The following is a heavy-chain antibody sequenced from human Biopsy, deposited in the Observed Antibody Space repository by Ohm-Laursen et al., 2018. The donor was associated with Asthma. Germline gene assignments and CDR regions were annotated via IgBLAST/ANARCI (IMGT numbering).Heavy chain of an antibody. Sequence: QTLSLTCAVSGGSINIGDYHWSWIRQHPVKGLEWIGYIYYSGSTYYNPSLKSRVSISLDTSKNQFSLSLTSVTAADTAVYYCARTTYGDDGFDPWGQGTLVTVSS. CDR2: IYYSGST. D-gene: IGHD4-17*01. CDR3: ARTTYGDDGFDP. J-gene: IGHJ5*02. CDR1: GGSINIGDYH. V-gene: IGHV4-31*02.